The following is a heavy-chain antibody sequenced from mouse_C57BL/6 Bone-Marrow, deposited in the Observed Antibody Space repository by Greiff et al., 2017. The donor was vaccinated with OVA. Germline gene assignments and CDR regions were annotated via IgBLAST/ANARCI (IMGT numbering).Heavy chain of an antibody. CDR1: GFPITSGYY. CDR2: ITHSGET. CDR3: AGGRGYDGLWYFDV. V-gene: IGHV12-3*01. Sequence: QVQLKESGPGLVKPSQSLFLTCSITGFPITSGYYWIWIRQSPGKPLEWMGYITHSGETFYNPSLQSPISITRETSKNQFFLQLNSVTTEDTAMYYCAGGRGYDGLWYFDVWGTGTTVTVSS. J-gene: IGHJ1*03. D-gene: IGHD2-3*01.